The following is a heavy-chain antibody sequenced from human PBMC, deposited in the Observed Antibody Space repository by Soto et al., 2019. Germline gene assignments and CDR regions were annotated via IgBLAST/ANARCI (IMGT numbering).Heavy chain of an antibody. CDR3: ARFISHYGMDV. Sequence: QVQLVESGGGVVQPGRSLRLSCAASGFTFSSYGMHWVRQAPGKGLEWVAVIWYDGSNKYYADSVKGRFTISRDNSKNTLYLQMNSLRAEDTAVYYCARFISHYGMDVWGQGTTVTVSS. CDR2: IWYDGSNK. J-gene: IGHJ6*02. V-gene: IGHV3-33*01. CDR1: GFTFSSYG. D-gene: IGHD3-10*01.